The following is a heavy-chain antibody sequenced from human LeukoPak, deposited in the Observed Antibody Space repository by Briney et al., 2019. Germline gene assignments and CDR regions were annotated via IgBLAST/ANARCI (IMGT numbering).Heavy chain of an antibody. V-gene: IGHV4-59*12. CDR2: IYYTGTT. D-gene: IGHD3-9*01. J-gene: IGHJ4*02. Sequence: PSETLSLTCTVSGGSISSYYWSWIRQPPGKGLEWVGYIYYTGTTYYNPSLKSRVTISVDTSKNQFSLKLSSVTAADTAVYYCARVRYFDWSEIDYWGQGTLVTVSS. CDR1: GGSISSYY. CDR3: ARVRYFDWSEIDY.